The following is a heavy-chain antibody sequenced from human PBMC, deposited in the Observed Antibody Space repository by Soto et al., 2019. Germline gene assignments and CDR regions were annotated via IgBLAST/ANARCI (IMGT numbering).Heavy chain of an antibody. Sequence: SETLSLTCAVSGGSISSGGYSWSWIRQPPGKGLEWIGYIYHSGSTYYNPSLKSRVTISVDRSKNQFSLKLSSVTAADTAVYYSARAMTTQTSMDYWGQGTPVTVSS. J-gene: IGHJ4*02. V-gene: IGHV4-30-2*01. D-gene: IGHD4-17*01. CDR3: ARAMTTQTSMDY. CDR1: GGSISSGGYS. CDR2: IYHSGST.